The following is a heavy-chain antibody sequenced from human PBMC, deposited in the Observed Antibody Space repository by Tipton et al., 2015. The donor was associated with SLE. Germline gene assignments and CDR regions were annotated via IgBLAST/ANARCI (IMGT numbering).Heavy chain of an antibody. CDR1: GDSIGRGGYF. CDR2: IYYSGNT. Sequence: LRLSCTVSGDSIGRGGYFWNWIRQHPGKGLEWIGYIYYSGNTYYNPSLKSRVTISVDTSKNHFSLNLSSVTAADTAVYYCARAATAISPFDYWGQGTLVTVSS. V-gene: IGHV4-31*03. J-gene: IGHJ4*02. D-gene: IGHD2-2*02. CDR3: ARAATAISPFDY.